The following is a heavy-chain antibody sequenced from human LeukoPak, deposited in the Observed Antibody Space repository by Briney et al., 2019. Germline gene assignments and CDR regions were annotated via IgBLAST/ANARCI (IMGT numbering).Heavy chain of an antibody. D-gene: IGHD2-15*01. V-gene: IGHV4-39*07. CDR3: ARSSSFLGYCSGGSCLAWFDP. CDR2: IYYSGST. CDR1: GGSISSSSYY. Sequence: SETLSLTCTVSGGSISSSSYYWGWIRQPPGKGLEWIGSIYYSGSTYYNPSLKSRVTISVDTSKNQFSLKLSSVTAADTAVYYCARSSSFLGYCSGGSCLAWFDPWGQGTLSPSPQ. J-gene: IGHJ5*02.